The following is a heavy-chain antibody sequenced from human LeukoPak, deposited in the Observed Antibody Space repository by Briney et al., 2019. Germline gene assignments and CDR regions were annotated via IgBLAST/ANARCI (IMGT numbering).Heavy chain of an antibody. CDR1: GFTFSTYW. CDR2: IKVDGSEK. CDR3: AKARGNSVEWNAFDI. J-gene: IGHJ3*02. V-gene: IGHV3-7*03. D-gene: IGHD1-1*01. Sequence: PGGSLRLSCAASGFTFSTYWMSWVRQTPEKGLEWVANIKVDGSEKYYADSVRGRFTISRDNAKNSLYLQMNSLRPEDMALYYCAKARGNSVEWNAFDIWGQGTMVTVSS.